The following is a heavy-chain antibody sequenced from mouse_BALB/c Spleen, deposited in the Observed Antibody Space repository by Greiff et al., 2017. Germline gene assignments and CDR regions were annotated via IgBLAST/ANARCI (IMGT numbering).Heavy chain of an antibody. V-gene: IGHV3-8*02. Sequence: EVQLQESGPSLVKPSQTLSLTCSVTGDSITSGYWNWIRKFPGNKLEYMGYISYSGSTYYNPSLKSRISITRDTSKNQYYLQLNSVTTEDTATYYCATYGYDVSYAMDYWGQGTSVTVSS. CDR3: ATYGYDVSYAMDY. D-gene: IGHD2-2*01. J-gene: IGHJ4*01. CDR1: GDSITSGY. CDR2: ISYSGST.